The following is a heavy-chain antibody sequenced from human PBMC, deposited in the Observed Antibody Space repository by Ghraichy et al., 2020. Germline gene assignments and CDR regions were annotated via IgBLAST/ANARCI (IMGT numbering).Heavy chain of an antibody. V-gene: IGHV3-15*01. CDR1: GFTFNNAW. D-gene: IGHD1-26*01. Sequence: GGSLRLSCAASGFTFNNAWMNWVRQAPGKGLQWVGRIKSKADGGTTEYAVPVQDRFTISRDDSKSMLYLQMNSLEIEDTAVYYCTTDCRGSYQADYCGQGTLVTVSS. J-gene: IGHJ4*02. CDR3: TTDCRGSYQADY. CDR2: IKSKADGGTT.